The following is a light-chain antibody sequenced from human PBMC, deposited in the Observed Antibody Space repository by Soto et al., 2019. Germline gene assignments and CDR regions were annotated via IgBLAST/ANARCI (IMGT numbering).Light chain of an antibody. CDR1: EPISNY. J-gene: IGKJ1*01. CDR3: LQDFRYPRT. CDR2: DAS. V-gene: IGKV1-6*01. Sequence: IQLTQSPSSLSASIGDRVTITCQASEPISNYLVWYQHKAGKAPKLLIYDASILQTGVPSRFSGSGSGTDFTLTITSLQPEDFATYYCLQDFRYPRTFGQGTKVEIK.